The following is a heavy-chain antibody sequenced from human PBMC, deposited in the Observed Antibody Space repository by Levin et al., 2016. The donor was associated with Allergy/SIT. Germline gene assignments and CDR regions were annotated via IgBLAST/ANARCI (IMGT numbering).Heavy chain of an antibody. D-gene: IGHD3-22*01. CDR3: ARIVRGPYQFDSSGFYSPFDY. CDR1: GFSLSTSGMS. V-gene: IGHV2-70*01. Sequence: SGPTLVKPTQTLTLTCAFSGFSLSTSGMSVSWIRQPPGRALEWLALIDWDDDKYYITSLQTRLAISKDTSKNQVVLTMTNMDPVDTATYYCARIVRGPYQFDSSGFYSPFDYWGPGTLVTVSS. J-gene: IGHJ4*02. CDR2: IDWDDDK.